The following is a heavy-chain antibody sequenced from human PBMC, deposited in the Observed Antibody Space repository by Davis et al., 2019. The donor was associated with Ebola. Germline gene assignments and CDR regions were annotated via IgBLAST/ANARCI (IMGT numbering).Heavy chain of an antibody. V-gene: IGHV5-51*01. CDR2: IYPGDSET. D-gene: IGHD3-10*01. J-gene: IGHJ4*02. Sequence: GESLKISCKGSGYSFTSYWIAWVRQMPGKGLECMGIIYPGDSETRYSPSFQGQVTISADKSITTAYLQWSSLKASDTAMYYCARFRSITRLTSFYYWGQGTLVTVSS. CDR3: ARFRSITRLTSFYY. CDR1: GYSFTSYW.